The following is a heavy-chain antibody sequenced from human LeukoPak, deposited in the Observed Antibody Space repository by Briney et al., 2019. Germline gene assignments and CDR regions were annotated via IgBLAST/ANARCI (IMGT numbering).Heavy chain of an antibody. V-gene: IGHV3-23*01. D-gene: IGHD5-24*01. J-gene: IGHJ3*02. Sequence: PGGSLRLSCAASGFTFSSYAVSWVREAPGKGLEWVSAISGSGGSTYYADSVKGRFTISRDNSKNTLYLQMNSLRAEDAAVYYCAKGARDGYNFNAFDIWGQGTMVTVSS. CDR1: GFTFSSYA. CDR3: AKGARDGYNFNAFDI. CDR2: ISGSGGST.